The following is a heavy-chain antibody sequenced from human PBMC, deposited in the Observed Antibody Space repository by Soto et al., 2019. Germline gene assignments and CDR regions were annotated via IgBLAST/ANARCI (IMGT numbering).Heavy chain of an antibody. V-gene: IGHV1-69*01. Sequence: QVQLVQSGPEVKKTGTSVKVSCKASGGTFSSRAISWVRQAPGQGLEWMGGIIPVFDRVNYAEKCQDRVTMTADDSTDTVYMELSSLRSEDTALYYCANSRGGTFLGYHGMDIWGQGTTVSVSS. D-gene: IGHD3-16*01. J-gene: IGHJ6*02. CDR3: ANSRGGTFLGYHGMDI. CDR1: GGTFSSRA. CDR2: IIPVFDRV.